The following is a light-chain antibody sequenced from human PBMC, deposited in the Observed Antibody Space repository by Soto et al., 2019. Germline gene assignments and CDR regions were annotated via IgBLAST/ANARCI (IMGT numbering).Light chain of an antibody. CDR1: QSIINNY. CDR2: GSS. V-gene: IGKV3-20*01. J-gene: IGKJ2*01. Sequence: EVVLTQSPGTLSLSPGERATLSCRASQSIINNYLAWYQQRPGQAPRLLIYGSSDRATGIPGRFSGSGSGTYFTLTIIRLAPEDFAVYYRHPYGSSPPYTFGQGTKVEI. CDR3: HPYGSSPPYT.